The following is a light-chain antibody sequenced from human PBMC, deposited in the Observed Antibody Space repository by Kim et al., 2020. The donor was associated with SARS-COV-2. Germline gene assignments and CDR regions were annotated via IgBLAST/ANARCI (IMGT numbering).Light chain of an antibody. CDR3: EQTYSTPT. Sequence: RATINCKSSQSVLYSSNNQNYLAWYQQKPGQPPKLLIYWASTREYGVPDRFSGSGSGTDFTLTISSLQPEDFATYYCEQTYSTPTFGQGTRLEIK. CDR1: QSVLYSSNNQNY. J-gene: IGKJ5*01. CDR2: WAS. V-gene: IGKV4-1*01.